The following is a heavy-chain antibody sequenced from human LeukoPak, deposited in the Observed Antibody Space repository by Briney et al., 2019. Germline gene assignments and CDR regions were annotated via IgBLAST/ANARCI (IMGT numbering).Heavy chain of an antibody. CDR3: ARGQLFDY. CDR1: GGSFSGYY. J-gene: IGHJ4*02. V-gene: IGHV4-34*01. CDR2: INHSGST. Sequence: SETLSLTCAVYGGSFSGYYWSWIRQPPGKGLEWIGEINHSGSTNYNPSLKSRVTISVDTSKNQFSLKLSSVTAADTAVYYCARGQLFDYWGQGTLVTVSS. D-gene: IGHD2-2*01.